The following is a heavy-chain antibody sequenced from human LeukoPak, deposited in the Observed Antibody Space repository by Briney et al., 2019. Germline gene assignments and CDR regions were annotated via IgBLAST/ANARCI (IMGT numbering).Heavy chain of an antibody. CDR2: ISGSGGST. CDR1: GFTFSSYG. V-gene: IGHV3-23*01. CDR3: ARFLLRLGYYFEY. D-gene: IGHD5-12*01. J-gene: IGHJ4*02. Sequence: GGSLRLSCAASGFTFSSYGMSWVRQAPGKGLEWVSAISGSGGSTYYADSVKGRFTISRDNSKNTLYLQMNSLRAEDTAVYYCARFLLRLGYYFEYWGQGTLVTVSS.